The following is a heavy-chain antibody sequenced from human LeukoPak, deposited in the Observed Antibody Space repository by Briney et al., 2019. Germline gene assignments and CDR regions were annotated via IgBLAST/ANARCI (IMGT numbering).Heavy chain of an antibody. CDR1: GFTFSSYA. V-gene: IGHV3-23*01. J-gene: IGHJ4*02. Sequence: PGGSLRLSCAASGFTFSSYAMSWVRQAPGKGLEWVSAISGSGGSTYYADSVKGRFTISRDNSKNTLYLQMNSLRAEDTAVYYCARSALYYDSSGYYLGYFDYWGQGTLVTVSS. CDR3: ARSALYYDSSGYYLGYFDY. D-gene: IGHD3-22*01. CDR2: ISGSGGST.